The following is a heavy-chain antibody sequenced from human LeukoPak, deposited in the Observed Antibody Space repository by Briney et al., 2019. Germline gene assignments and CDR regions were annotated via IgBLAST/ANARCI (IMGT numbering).Heavy chain of an antibody. D-gene: IGHD3-3*01. CDR1: GGSISSYY. CDR2: IYTSGST. CDR3: ARRSYYDLYFDY. Sequence: SESLSLTCTASGGSISSYYWSWVRQPPGKGLEWIGYIYTSGSTNYNPSLKSRVTISVDTSKTQFSLKLSSVTAADTAVYYGARRSYYDLYFDYWGQGTLVTVSS. J-gene: IGHJ4*02. V-gene: IGHV4-4*09.